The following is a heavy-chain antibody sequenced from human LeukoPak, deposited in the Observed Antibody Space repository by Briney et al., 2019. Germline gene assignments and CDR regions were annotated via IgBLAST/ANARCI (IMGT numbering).Heavy chain of an antibody. CDR1: GDSVSSNSAA. V-gene: IGHV6-1*01. J-gene: IGHJ4*02. CDR2: TYYRSKWYN. CDR3: ARADHGYIDY. Sequence: SQTLSLSCAISGDSVSSNSAAWNWIRQSPSSGLEWLGRTYYRSKWYNDYTVSVKSRITIKPDTSKNQFSLQLNAVTPEDTAVYYCARADHGYIDYWGQGTLVTVSS.